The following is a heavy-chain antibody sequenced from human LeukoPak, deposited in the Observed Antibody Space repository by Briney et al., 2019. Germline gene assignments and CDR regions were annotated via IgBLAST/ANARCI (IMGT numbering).Heavy chain of an antibody. CDR3: ARDRHRYHYDGSGYPPY. J-gene: IGHJ4*02. CDR1: GFTFSSYW. CDR2: VKQDGSEK. D-gene: IGHD3-22*01. V-gene: IGHV3-7*01. Sequence: GGSLRLSCAASGFTFSSYWMSWVGQAPGKGLEWLANVKQDGSEKYYVDSVKGRFTISRDNAKNSLYLQMNSLRAEDTAVYYCARDRHRYHYDGSGYPPYWGQGTLVTVSS.